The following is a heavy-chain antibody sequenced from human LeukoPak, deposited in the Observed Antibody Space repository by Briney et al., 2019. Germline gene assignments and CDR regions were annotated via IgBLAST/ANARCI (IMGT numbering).Heavy chain of an antibody. CDR3: ARQSGSYSY. CDR2: INIDGSST. CDR1: GFTFSNTW. Sequence: PGGSLRLSCAASGFTFSNTWMHWVRQAPGKGLVWVSRINIDGSSTSYADSVKGRFTISRDNAKNSLYLQMNSLRAEDTAVYYCARQSGSYSYWGQGTLVTVSS. D-gene: IGHD1-26*01. J-gene: IGHJ4*02. V-gene: IGHV3-74*01.